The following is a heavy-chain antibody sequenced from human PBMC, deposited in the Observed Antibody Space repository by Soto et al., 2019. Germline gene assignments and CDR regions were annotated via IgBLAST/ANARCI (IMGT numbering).Heavy chain of an antibody. V-gene: IGHV4-30-2*02. CDR2: IYHSGST. Sequence: SETLSLTCAVSGGSISSGGYSWSWIRQPPGKGLEWIGYIYHSGSTYYNPSLKSRVTISVDTSKNQFSLKLTSVTAADTAVYYCATVADILTGYPLDYWGQGTLVTVSS. CDR3: ATVADILTGYPLDY. J-gene: IGHJ4*02. D-gene: IGHD3-9*01. CDR1: GGSISSGGYS.